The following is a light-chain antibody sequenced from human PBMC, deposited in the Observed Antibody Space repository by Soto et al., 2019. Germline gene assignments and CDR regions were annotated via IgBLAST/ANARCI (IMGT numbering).Light chain of an antibody. V-gene: IGKV1-5*03. CDR1: QTISSW. CDR2: KAS. CDR3: LQDHDDSWT. Sequence: DIQMTQSPSTLSGSVGDSVTITCRASQTISSWLAWYQQKPGKAPKLLIYKASTLKSGVPSRFSGSGSGTEFTLTISSLQPEDFATYDCLQDHDDSWTFGQGTKVDIK. J-gene: IGKJ1*01.